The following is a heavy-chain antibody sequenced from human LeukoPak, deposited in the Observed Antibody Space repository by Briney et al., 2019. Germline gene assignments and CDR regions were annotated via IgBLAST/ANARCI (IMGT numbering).Heavy chain of an antibody. D-gene: IGHD2-8*01. CDR1: GFTFSSYA. CDR2: ISSNGGST. J-gene: IGHJ6*03. CDR3: ASLGVKGPWHYMDV. Sequence: GGSLRLSCAASGFTFSSYAMHWVRQAPGKGLEYVSAISSNGGSTYYANSVKGRFTISRDNSKNTLYLQMGSLRAEDTAVYYCASLGVKGPWHYMDVWGKGTTVTVSS. V-gene: IGHV3-64*01.